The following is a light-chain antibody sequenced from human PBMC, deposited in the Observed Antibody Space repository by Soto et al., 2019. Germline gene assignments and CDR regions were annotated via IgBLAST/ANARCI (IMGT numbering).Light chain of an antibody. CDR3: QQYNSYSPIT. Sequence: DIQMTQSPSTLSASVGDRVTITCRASQNIGSRLAWYQQKPGKAPKLLIYDTSGLESGVPSRFSGSGSGTEFTLTTSRLQPDDFATYYCQQYNSYSPITFGQGTRLQI. CDR1: QNIGSR. V-gene: IGKV1-5*01. J-gene: IGKJ5*01. CDR2: DTS.